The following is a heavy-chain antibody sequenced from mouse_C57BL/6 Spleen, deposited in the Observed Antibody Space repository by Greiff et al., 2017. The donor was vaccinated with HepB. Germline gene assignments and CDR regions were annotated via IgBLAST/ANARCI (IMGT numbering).Heavy chain of an antibody. Sequence: QVQLKQSGAELVRPGTSVKVSCKASGYAFTNYLIEWVKQRPGQGLEWIGVINPGSGGTNYNEQFKGKATLTADKSSSTAYMQLSSLTSEDSAVYFCARPCDYDQAWFAYWGQGTLVTVSA. CDR2: INPGSGGT. V-gene: IGHV1-54*01. CDR1: GYAFTNYL. J-gene: IGHJ3*01. D-gene: IGHD2-4*01. CDR3: ARPCDYDQAWFAY.